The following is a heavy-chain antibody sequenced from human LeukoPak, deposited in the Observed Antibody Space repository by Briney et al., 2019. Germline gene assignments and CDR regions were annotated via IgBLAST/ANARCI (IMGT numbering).Heavy chain of an antibody. V-gene: IGHV4-34*01. J-gene: IGHJ4*02. CDR1: CGSFSGYY. D-gene: IGHD2-15*01. Sequence: SEPLSLTCAVYCGSFSGYYWGWIRQPPGKGLEWIGEINHSGSTNYNPSLKSRVTISVDTSKNQFSLKLSSVTAADTAVYYCALIVVVAATADDYWGQGTLVTVSS. CDR2: INHSGST. CDR3: ALIVVVAATADDY.